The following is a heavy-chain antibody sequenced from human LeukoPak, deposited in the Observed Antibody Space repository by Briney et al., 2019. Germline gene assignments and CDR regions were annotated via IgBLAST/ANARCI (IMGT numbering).Heavy chain of an antibody. CDR3: AKRWGYYYDSSGYHDY. J-gene: IGHJ4*02. D-gene: IGHD3-22*01. CDR1: GFTFNSYA. Sequence: PGGSLRLSCAASGFTFNSYAMSWVRQAPGKGLEWVSAISGSGGSTYYADSVKGRFTISRDNSKNTLYLQMNSLRAEDTAVYYCAKRWGYYYDSSGYHDYWGQGTLVTVSS. CDR2: ISGSGGST. V-gene: IGHV3-23*01.